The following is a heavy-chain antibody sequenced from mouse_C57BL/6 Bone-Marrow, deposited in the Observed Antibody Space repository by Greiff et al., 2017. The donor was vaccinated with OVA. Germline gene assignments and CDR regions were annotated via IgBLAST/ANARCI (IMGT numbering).Heavy chain of an antibody. CDR3: AREHYGSSYDY. J-gene: IGHJ2*01. D-gene: IGHD1-1*01. CDR2: IDPSDSYT. Sequence: QVQLQQPGAELVKPGASVKLSCKASGYTFTRYWMQWVKQRPGQGLEWIGEIDPSDSYTNYNQKFKGKATLTVDTSSSTAYMQLSSLTSEDSAVYYCAREHYGSSYDYWGQGTTLTVSS. CDR1: GYTFTRYW. V-gene: IGHV1-50*01.